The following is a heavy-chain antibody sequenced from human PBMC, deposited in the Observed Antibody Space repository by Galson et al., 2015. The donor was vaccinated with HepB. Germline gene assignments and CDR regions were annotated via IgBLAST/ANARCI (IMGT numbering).Heavy chain of an antibody. CDR2: IYYSGST. V-gene: IGHV4-59*01. Sequence: ETLSLTCTVSGGSISSYYWSWIRQPPGKGLEWIGYIYYSGSTNYNPSLKSRVTISVDTSKNQFSLKLSSVTAADTAVYYCARAVVGVTSNWFDPWGQGTLVTVSS. CDR3: ARAVVGVTSNWFDP. D-gene: IGHD2-21*01. J-gene: IGHJ5*02. CDR1: GGSISSYY.